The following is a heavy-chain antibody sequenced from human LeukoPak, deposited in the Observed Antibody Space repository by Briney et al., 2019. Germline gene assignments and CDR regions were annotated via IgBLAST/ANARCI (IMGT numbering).Heavy chain of an antibody. CDR1: GFAFSTYW. Sequence: GGSLRLSCAASGFAFSTYWMHWVRHAPGKRLECVSAISTNGGTTYYTDSVKGKFTISRDNSKNTLYLQMSSLRPEDTAVYYCVRLNSGSYYDFWGQGSLVTVSS. CDR3: VRLNSGSYYDF. CDR2: ISTNGGTT. D-gene: IGHD1-26*01. V-gene: IGHV3-64D*06. J-gene: IGHJ4*02.